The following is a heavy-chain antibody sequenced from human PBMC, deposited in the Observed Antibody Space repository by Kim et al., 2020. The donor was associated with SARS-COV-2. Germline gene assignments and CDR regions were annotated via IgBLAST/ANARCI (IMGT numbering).Heavy chain of an antibody. D-gene: IGHD3-3*01. V-gene: IGHV1-46*01. Sequence: ASVKVSCKASGYTFTSYYMHWVRQAPGQGLEWMGIINPSGGSTSYAQKFQGRVTMTRDTSTSTVYMELSSLRSEDTAVYYCARDLVTIFGYRHPLDYYYGMDVWGQGTTVTVSS. CDR1: GYTFTSYY. CDR2: INPSGGST. J-gene: IGHJ6*02. CDR3: ARDLVTIFGYRHPLDYYYGMDV.